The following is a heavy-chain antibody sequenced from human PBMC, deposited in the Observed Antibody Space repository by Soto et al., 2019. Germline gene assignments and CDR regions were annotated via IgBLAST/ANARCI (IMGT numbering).Heavy chain of an antibody. CDR1: GFTFSDYF. CDR3: TRAEGSSGYDAPGY. D-gene: IGHD5-12*01. CDR2: ISTQSFYT. Sequence: QVQLVESGGGLVEPGGSLRISCVASGFTFSDYFMAWIRQAPGKGLEWISHISTQSFYTKYADSVKGRFTISRDNAKNLLYLQMNGLRAEDTAMYYCTRAEGSSGYDAPGYWGQGTLVTVSS. V-gene: IGHV3-11*06. J-gene: IGHJ4*02.